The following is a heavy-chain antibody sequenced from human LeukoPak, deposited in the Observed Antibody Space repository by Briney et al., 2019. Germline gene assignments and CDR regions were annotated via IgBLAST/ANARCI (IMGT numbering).Heavy chain of an antibody. V-gene: IGHV3-30*04. CDR1: GLTFSSYA. CDR2: ISYDGSNK. Sequence: GGSLRFSCAASGLTFSSYAMHWVRQAPGKGLEWVAVISYDGSNKYYADSVKGRFTISRDNSKNTLYLQMNSLRAEDTAVYYCAREQWFGELVDYWGQGTLVTVSS. J-gene: IGHJ4*02. D-gene: IGHD3-10*01. CDR3: AREQWFGELVDY.